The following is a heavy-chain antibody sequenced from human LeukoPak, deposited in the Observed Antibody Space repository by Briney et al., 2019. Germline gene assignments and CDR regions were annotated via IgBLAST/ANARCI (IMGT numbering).Heavy chain of an antibody. CDR1: GGFISSGGYY. Sequence: SETLSLTCTVSGGFISSGGYYWSWIRQHPGKGLEWIGYIYYSGSTYYNPSLKSRVTISVDTSKNQFSLKLSSVTAADTAVYYCARESTDGVRFDYWGQGTLVTVSS. V-gene: IGHV4-31*03. CDR2: IYYSGST. CDR3: ARESTDGVRFDY. D-gene: IGHD5/OR15-5a*01. J-gene: IGHJ4*02.